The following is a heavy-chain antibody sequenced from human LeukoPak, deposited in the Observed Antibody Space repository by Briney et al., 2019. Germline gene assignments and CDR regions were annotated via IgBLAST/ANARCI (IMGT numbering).Heavy chain of an antibody. D-gene: IGHD3-22*01. Sequence: GSLRLSCAASGFTVSSNYMSWVRQAPGKGLEWVSVIYSGGSTYYADSVEGRFTISRDNSKNTLYLQMNSLRAEDTAVYYCARGRYYYDSSGYFDYWGQGTLVTVSS. J-gene: IGHJ4*02. CDR2: IYSGGST. CDR1: GFTVSSNY. CDR3: ARGRYYYDSSGYFDY. V-gene: IGHV3-66*01.